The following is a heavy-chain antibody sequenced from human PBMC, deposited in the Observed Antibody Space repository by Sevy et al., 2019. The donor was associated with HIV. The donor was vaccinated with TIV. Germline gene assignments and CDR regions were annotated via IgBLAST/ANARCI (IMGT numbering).Heavy chain of an antibody. CDR2: ITDSSNYI. CDR3: ARDRRTLNYYGSSGYNYYFDY. V-gene: IGHV3-21*01. CDR1: GFTFSTYN. D-gene: IGHD3-22*01. J-gene: IGHJ4*02. Sequence: GESLKISCAASGFTFSTYNMNWVRQAPGKGLEWVSSITDSSNYIYHADSVKGRFTISRDNAKNSLYLLSNSLRAEDTAVYFCARDRRTLNYYGSSGYNYYFDYWGQGTLVTVSS.